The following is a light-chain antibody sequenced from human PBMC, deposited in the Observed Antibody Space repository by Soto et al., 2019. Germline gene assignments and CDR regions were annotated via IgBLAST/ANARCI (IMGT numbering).Light chain of an antibody. CDR2: AVS. CDR3: SSFSSGSNRYV. V-gene: IGLV2-14*01. Sequence: QSVLTQPASVSGSPGQSITISCTGTSSDVGGYNYVSWYQQHPGKAPKLMIFAVSNRPSGVSNRFSGSKSGNTASLNISGLQAEDEADYYCSSFSSGSNRYVLGAGTKLTVL. CDR1: SSDVGGYNY. J-gene: IGLJ1*01.